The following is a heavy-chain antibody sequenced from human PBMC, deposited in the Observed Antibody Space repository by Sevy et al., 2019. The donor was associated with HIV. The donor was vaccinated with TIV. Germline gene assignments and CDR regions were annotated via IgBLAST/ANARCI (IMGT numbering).Heavy chain of an antibody. D-gene: IGHD6-13*01. CDR3: AEDLIAAAGIDYYYGMDV. Sequence: GGSLRLSCAASGFTFSSYGMHWVRQAPGKGLEWVAVISYDGSNKYYADSVKGRFTISRDNSKNTLYLQMNSLRAEDTAVYYCAEDLIAAAGIDYYYGMDVWGQGTTVTVSS. V-gene: IGHV3-30*18. CDR2: ISYDGSNK. CDR1: GFTFSSYG. J-gene: IGHJ6*02.